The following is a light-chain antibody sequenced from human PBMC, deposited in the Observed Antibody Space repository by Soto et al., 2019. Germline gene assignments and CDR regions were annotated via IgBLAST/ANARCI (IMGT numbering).Light chain of an antibody. CDR1: QSVSSSY. J-gene: IGKJ1*01. CDR3: QQYGSSPPWT. Sequence: EIVLTQSPGSLSLSPGERATVSCRASQSVSSSYLAWYQQKPGQAPRLLIYGASSRATGIPDRFSGRGSGTDFTLTISRLEPEDFAVYYCQQYGSSPPWTFGQGTKVEIK. V-gene: IGKV3-20*01. CDR2: GAS.